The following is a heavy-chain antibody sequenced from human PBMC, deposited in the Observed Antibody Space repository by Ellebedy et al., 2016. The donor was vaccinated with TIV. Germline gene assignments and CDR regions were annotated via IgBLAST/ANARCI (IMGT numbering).Heavy chain of an antibody. Sequence: AASVKVSCKASGYTFTGHYMHWVRHAPGQGLEWMGWINPNSGGTKYAQKFQGRVTMTRDTSIRTAYMEVSSLRSDDTAVYYCARALVDTAMATGTDHWGQGTLVTVSS. CDR3: ARALVDTAMATGTDH. CDR2: INPNSGGT. D-gene: IGHD5-18*01. CDR1: GYTFTGHY. J-gene: IGHJ4*02. V-gene: IGHV1-2*02.